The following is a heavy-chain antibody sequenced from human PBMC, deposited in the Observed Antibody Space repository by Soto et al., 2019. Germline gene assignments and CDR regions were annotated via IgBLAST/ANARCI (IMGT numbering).Heavy chain of an antibody. Sequence: GGSLRLSCAASGFTSSSYAMSWVRQAPGKGLEWVSAISGSGGSTYYADSVKGRFTISRDNSKNTLYLQMNSLRAEDTAVYYCAKVGYYDSSGYYHYGMDVWGQGTTVTVSS. V-gene: IGHV3-23*01. D-gene: IGHD3-22*01. CDR3: AKVGYYDSSGYYHYGMDV. CDR2: ISGSGGST. CDR1: GFTSSSYA. J-gene: IGHJ6*02.